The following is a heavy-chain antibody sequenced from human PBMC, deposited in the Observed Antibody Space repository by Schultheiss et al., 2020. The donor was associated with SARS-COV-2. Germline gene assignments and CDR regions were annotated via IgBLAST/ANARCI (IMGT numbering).Heavy chain of an antibody. Sequence: GGSLRLSCAASGFTFSSYSMNWVRQAPGKGLEWVSAISGSGGSTYYADSVKGRFTISRDNSKNTLYLQMNSLRAEDTAVYYCAKDKNDFWSGYQGWGQGTLVTVSS. CDR1: GFTFSSYS. D-gene: IGHD3-3*01. V-gene: IGHV3-23*01. J-gene: IGHJ4*02. CDR2: ISGSGGST. CDR3: AKDKNDFWSGYQG.